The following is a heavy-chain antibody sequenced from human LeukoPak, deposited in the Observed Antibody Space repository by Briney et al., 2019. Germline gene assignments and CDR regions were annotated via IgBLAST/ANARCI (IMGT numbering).Heavy chain of an antibody. Sequence: GASVKVYCKASGFTFSRSGFSWVRQAPGQGLEWMGWISGYSGDRKYAQKLQGRVTMTTDTSTSTAYMELRSLRSDDTAVYYCARQTLWNLPYFDYWGQGTLVTVSS. D-gene: IGHD1-1*01. CDR3: ARQTLWNLPYFDY. CDR2: ISGYSGDR. V-gene: IGHV1-18*01. CDR1: GFTFSRSG. J-gene: IGHJ4*02.